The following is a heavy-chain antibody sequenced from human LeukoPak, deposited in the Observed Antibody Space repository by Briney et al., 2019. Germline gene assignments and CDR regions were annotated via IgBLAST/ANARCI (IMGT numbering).Heavy chain of an antibody. Sequence: ASVKVSCKASGYTFTSYGISWVRQAPGQGLEWMGWISAYNGNTNYAQKLQGRVTMTTDTSTTTAYMELGSLRSDDTAVYYCARDRRGSIYYYTSGSEFDYWGQGTLVTVSS. CDR2: ISAYNGNT. J-gene: IGHJ4*02. D-gene: IGHD3-10*01. V-gene: IGHV1-18*01. CDR1: GYTFTSYG. CDR3: ARDRRGSIYYYTSGSEFDY.